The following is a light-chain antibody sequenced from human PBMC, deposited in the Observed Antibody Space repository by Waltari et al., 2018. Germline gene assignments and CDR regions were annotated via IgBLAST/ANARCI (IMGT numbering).Light chain of an antibody. CDR1: QTIGSS. Sequence: EIMLTQSPDFQSVTPKEKVTITCRASQTIGSSLHWYQQKPDQSPKLLIKDASQSFSGVSSRFNGSGSGRDFTLTINALEGEDVATYHCQQSATLPYTFGQGTKLEMK. CDR2: DAS. CDR3: QQSATLPYT. J-gene: IGKJ2*01. V-gene: IGKV6-21*01.